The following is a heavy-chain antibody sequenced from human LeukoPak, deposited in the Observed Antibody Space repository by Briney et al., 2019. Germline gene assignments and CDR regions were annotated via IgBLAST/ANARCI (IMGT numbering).Heavy chain of an antibody. CDR3: ARVGPRAWIRHSSGWYWDY. D-gene: IGHD6-19*01. Sequence: SETLSLTCAVYGGSFSGYYWSWTRQPPGKGLEWIGEINHSGSTNYNPSLKSRVTISVDTSKNQFSLKLSSVTAADTAVYYCARVGPRAWIRHSSGWYWDYWGQGTLVTVSS. CDR2: INHSGST. J-gene: IGHJ4*02. V-gene: IGHV4-34*01. CDR1: GGSFSGYY.